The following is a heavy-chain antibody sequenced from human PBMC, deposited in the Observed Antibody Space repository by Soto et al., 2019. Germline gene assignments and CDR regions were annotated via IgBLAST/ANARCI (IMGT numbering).Heavy chain of an antibody. D-gene: IGHD6-19*01. V-gene: IGHV3-30-3*01. J-gene: IGHJ4*02. CDR1: GFTFSSYA. CDR3: ARDEDSSGWFFSHFDY. CDR2: ISYDGSNK. Sequence: GGSLRLSCAASGFTFSSYAMHWVRQAPGKGLEWVAVISYDGSNKYYADSVKGRFTISRDNSKNTLYLQMNSLRAEDTAVYYCARDEDSSGWFFSHFDYWGQGTLVTVSS.